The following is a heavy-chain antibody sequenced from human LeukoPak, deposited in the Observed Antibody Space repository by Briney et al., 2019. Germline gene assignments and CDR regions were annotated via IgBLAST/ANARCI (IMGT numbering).Heavy chain of an antibody. CDR1: GFTFSNFG. CDR2: ISTTSSTI. D-gene: IGHD4-17*01. J-gene: IGHJ4*02. CDR3: ARGETAVTSYLHY. Sequence: RGSLRLSCAASGFTFSNFGMNWVRQAPRKGLQWLSYISTTSSTIYYADSVKGRFTISRDNAKNSLYLQMNSLRDEDTAVYYCARGETAVTSYLHYWGQGTLVTVSS. V-gene: IGHV3-48*02.